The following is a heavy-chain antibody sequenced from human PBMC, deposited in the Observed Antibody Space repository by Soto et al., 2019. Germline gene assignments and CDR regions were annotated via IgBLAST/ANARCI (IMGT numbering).Heavy chain of an antibody. V-gene: IGHV6-1*01. CDR1: GDSVSSNSAA. J-gene: IGHJ5*02. D-gene: IGHD3-16*02. Sequence: SQTLSLTCAISGDSVSSNSAAWNWIRQSPSRGLEWLGRTYYRSKWYNDYAVSVKSRITINPDTSNNQFSLQLNSVTPEDTAVYYCARCKWFGDYIWGSYRRNWFDPWGQGTLVTVSS. CDR3: ARCKWFGDYIWGSYRRNWFDP. CDR2: TYYRSKWYN.